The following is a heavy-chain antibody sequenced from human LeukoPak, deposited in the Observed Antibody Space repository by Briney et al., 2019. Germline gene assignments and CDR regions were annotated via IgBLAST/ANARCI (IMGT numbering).Heavy chain of an antibody. CDR2: ISAYNGNT. CDR3: AREEYCTNGVCYTLDX. Sequence: ASVKVSCKASGYTFTSYGISWVRQAPGQGLEWMGWISAYNGNTNYAQKLQGRVTMTTDTSTSTAYMELRSLRSDDTAVYYCAREEYCTNGVCYTLDXWGQGXLVTV. CDR1: GYTFTSYG. J-gene: IGHJ4*02. D-gene: IGHD2-8*01. V-gene: IGHV1-18*01.